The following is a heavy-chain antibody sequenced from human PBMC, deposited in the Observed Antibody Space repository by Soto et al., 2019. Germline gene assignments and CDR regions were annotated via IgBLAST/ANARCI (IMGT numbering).Heavy chain of an antibody. J-gene: IGHJ4*01. V-gene: IGHV1-58*02. CDR3: ALPIIYSGPGVDY. CDR2: IVVGSGNT. Sequence: SVKVSCKASGFTFSSSGIHWVRQARGQRLEWIGWIVVGSGNTNYAQKFQERVTITRDVSTNTAYMELTSLRSEDTAVYYCALPIIYSGPGVDYWG. CDR1: GFTFSSSG. D-gene: IGHD5-12*01.